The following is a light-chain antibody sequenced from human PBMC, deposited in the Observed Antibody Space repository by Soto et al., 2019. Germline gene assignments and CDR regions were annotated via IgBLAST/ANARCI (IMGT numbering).Light chain of an antibody. J-gene: IGLJ1*01. V-gene: IGLV1-44*01. CDR3: AAWDDRLGAYG. CDR1: NSNIGTNT. CDR2: TNN. Sequence: QSSLTPPPSASATPGQRVTIACSGSNSNIGTNTVNWYRQLPGTAPRLLIYTNNQRPSGVPQRFSGSKTGTSASLAIGGLQSEDGADYYCAAWDDRLGAYGFGPGTKVTVL.